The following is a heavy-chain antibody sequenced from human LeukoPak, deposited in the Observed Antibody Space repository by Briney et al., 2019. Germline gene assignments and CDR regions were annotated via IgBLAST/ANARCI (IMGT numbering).Heavy chain of an antibody. CDR3: ARFSPNYYYMDV. J-gene: IGHJ6*03. CDR1: GFTFSSYE. Sequence: GGSLRLSCAAYGFTFSSYEMNWVRQAPGKGLEWVSFISSRGSTIYYADSVRGRFTISRDNAKNSLYLQMNSLRAEDTAVYFCARFSPNYYYMDVWGKGTTVTVSS. CDR2: ISSRGSTI. V-gene: IGHV3-48*03.